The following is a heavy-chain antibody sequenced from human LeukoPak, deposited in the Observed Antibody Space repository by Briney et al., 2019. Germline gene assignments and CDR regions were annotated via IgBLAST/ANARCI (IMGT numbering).Heavy chain of an antibody. V-gene: IGHV3-7*01. J-gene: IGHJ4*02. CDR3: ATTPEY. CDR1: GLTFSNYW. Sequence: PGGSLRLSCVASGLTFSNYWMSWVRQAPGKGLEWVANIKRDGSEKYYLESVKGRFTISRDNAKNSVFLQMNSLRVEDTAVYYCATTPEYWGQGTLVTVSS. CDR2: IKRDGSEK.